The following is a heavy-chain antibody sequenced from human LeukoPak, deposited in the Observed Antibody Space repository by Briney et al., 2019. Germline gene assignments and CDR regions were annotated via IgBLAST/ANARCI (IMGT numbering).Heavy chain of an antibody. Sequence: SVKVSCKASGGTFSSYAISWVRQAPGQGLEWMGGIIPIFGTANYAQKFQGRATITADESTSTAYMELSSLRSEDTAVYYCARDPLYYYGSGRDLYYYYGMDVWGQGTTVTVSS. D-gene: IGHD3-10*01. CDR1: GGTFSSYA. V-gene: IGHV1-69*01. J-gene: IGHJ6*02. CDR2: IIPIFGTA. CDR3: ARDPLYYYGSGRDLYYYYGMDV.